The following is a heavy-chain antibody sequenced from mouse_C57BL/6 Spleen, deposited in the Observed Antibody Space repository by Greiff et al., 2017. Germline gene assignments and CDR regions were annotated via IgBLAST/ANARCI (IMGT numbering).Heavy chain of an antibody. V-gene: IGHV1-80*01. CDR3: ARPYGSHWYFDV. J-gene: IGHJ1*03. CDR1: GYAFSSYW. D-gene: IGHD1-1*01. Sequence: QVQLQQSGAELVKPGASVKISCKASGYAFSSYWMNWVKQRPGKGLEWIGQIYPGDGDTNYNGKFKGKATLTADKSSSTAYMQLSSLTSEDSAVYFCARPYGSHWYFDVWGTETTVTVSS. CDR2: IYPGDGDT.